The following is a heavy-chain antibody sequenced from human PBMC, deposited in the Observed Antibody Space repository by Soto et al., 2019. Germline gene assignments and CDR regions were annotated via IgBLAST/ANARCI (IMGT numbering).Heavy chain of an antibody. CDR3: ARGALLRYFDWLLYADDAFDI. J-gene: IGHJ3*02. V-gene: IGHV1-69*13. Sequence: SVKVSCKASGGTFSSYAISWVRQAPGQGLEWMGGIIPIFGAANYAQKFQGWVTITGDESISTAYMELSRLRSDDTAVYYCARGALLRYFDWLLYADDAFDIWGQGTMVTVSS. CDR2: IIPIFGAA. CDR1: GGTFSSYA. D-gene: IGHD3-9*01.